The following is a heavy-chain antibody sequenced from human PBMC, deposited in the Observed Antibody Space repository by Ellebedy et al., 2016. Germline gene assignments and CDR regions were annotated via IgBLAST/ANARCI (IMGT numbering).Heavy chain of an antibody. V-gene: IGHV3-13*01. Sequence: GESLKISCAASGFTFSSYDMHWVRQGTGKGLEWVSAIGTAGDTYYPGSVKGRFTISRENAKNSLYLQITSLRAEDTAVYYCARVLFGDTAVDYWGQGTLVTVSS. CDR2: IGTAGDT. CDR3: ARVLFGDTAVDY. CDR1: GFTFSSYD. J-gene: IGHJ4*03. D-gene: IGHD2-21*01.